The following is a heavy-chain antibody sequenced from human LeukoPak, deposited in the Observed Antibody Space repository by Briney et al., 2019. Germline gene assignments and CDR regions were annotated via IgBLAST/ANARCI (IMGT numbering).Heavy chain of an antibody. D-gene: IGHD5-12*01. CDR1: GDSVSSNSAA. CDR3: ARHPVGGYDFPPWPYYFDY. J-gene: IGHJ4*02. Sequence: SQTLSLTCAISGDSVSSNSAAWNWIRQSPSRGLEWLGRTYYRSKWYNDYAVSVKSRITINPDTSKNQFSLKLSSVTAADTAVYYCARHPVGGYDFPPWPYYFDYWGQGTLVTVSS. V-gene: IGHV6-1*01. CDR2: TYYRSKWYN.